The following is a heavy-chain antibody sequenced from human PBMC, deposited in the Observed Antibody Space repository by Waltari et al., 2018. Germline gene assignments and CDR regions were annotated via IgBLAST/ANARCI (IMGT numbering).Heavy chain of an antibody. CDR2: INQDGIGK. V-gene: IGHV3-7*01. CDR3: TRGGDDSSWYWRN. D-gene: IGHD6-13*01. Sequence: EVQLVESGGGLVQPGGSLRLSCAASGFTFSNNWMTWVRQAPGNGLDWVSNINQDGIGKYSVESVKGRFTISRDNAKNSLYLQLNSLRADDTAVYYCTRGGDDSSWYWRNWGQGTLVTVSS. CDR1: GFTFSNNW. J-gene: IGHJ4*02.